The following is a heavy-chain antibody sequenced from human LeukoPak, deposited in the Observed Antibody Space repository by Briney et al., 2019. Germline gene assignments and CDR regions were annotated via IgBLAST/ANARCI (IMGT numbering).Heavy chain of an antibody. CDR2: ISAYNGNT. Sequence: PGASVKVSCKASRYTFTSYGISWVRQAPGQGLEWMGWISAYNGNTNYAQNLQDRVTLTTDTSTNTAYMELRSLRSDDTAVYYCARDIREMSTVTYYYYYGMDVWGQGTTVTVSS. D-gene: IGHD5-24*01. V-gene: IGHV1-18*01. CDR1: RYTFTSYG. J-gene: IGHJ6*02. CDR3: ARDIREMSTVTYYYYYGMDV.